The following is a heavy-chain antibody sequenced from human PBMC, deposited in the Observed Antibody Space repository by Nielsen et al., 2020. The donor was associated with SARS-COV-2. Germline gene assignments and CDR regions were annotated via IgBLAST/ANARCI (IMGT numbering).Heavy chain of an antibody. J-gene: IGHJ3*02. Sequence: GVLKISCAASGFPFSSYAMSWVRQAPGKGLEWVSAISGSGGSTYYADSVKGRFTISRDNAKNTLYLQMNSLRAEDTAVYYCARDQPIWDAFDIWGQGTMVTVSS. D-gene: IGHD3-9*01. CDR2: ISGSGGST. V-gene: IGHV3-23*01. CDR3: ARDQPIWDAFDI. CDR1: GFPFSSYA.